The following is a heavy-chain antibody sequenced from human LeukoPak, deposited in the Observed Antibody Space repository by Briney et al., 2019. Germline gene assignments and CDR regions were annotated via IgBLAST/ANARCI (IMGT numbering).Heavy chain of an antibody. D-gene: IGHD6-13*01. CDR2: IKQDGSEK. CDR1: GFTFSSYW. Sequence: GGSLRLSCAASGFTFSSYWMSWVRQAPGKGLEWVANIKQDGSEKYYVDSVKGRFTISRDNAKTSLYLQMHSPRAEDTAVYYCARAGSIAAAAINYWGQGTLVTVSS. CDR3: ARAGSIAAAAINY. V-gene: IGHV3-7*01. J-gene: IGHJ4*02.